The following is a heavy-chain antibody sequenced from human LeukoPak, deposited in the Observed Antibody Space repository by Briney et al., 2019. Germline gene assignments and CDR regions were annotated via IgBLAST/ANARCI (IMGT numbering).Heavy chain of an antibody. CDR1: GYSFTYW. Sequence: GESLKISCKGSGYSFTYWIGWVRQMPGKGLEWMGIIYSGDSHTKYSPSFQGRVSISADKSISTAYLQWSSLEASDTAMYYCASARHGDYVWDYWGQGTLVTVSS. V-gene: IGHV5-51*01. D-gene: IGHD4-17*01. CDR3: ASARHGDYVWDY. CDR2: IYSGDSHT. J-gene: IGHJ4*02.